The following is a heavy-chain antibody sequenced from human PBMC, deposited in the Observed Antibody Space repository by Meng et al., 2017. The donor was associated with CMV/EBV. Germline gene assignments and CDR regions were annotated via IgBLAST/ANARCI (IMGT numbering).Heavy chain of an antibody. CDR3: ARDFLANWFDP. CDR2: INPNSGGT. V-gene: IGHV1-2*02. Sequence: SSNASGYTFTGYYMRCVRHAPEEGLEWMGWINPNSGGTNYAQKFQGRVTMTRDTSMSTAYMGLSRVRSDDTAVYYCARDFLANWFDPWGQGTLVTVSS. J-gene: IGHJ5*02. CDR1: GYTFTGYY.